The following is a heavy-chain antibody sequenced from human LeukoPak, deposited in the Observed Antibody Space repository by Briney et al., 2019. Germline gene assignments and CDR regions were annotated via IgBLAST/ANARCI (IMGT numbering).Heavy chain of an antibody. Sequence: ASVKVSCKASGYTFTGYHMHWVRQAPGQGLEWMGRINPNSGDTNYAQKFQGRVTMTRDTSISTAYMELSRLRSDDTAVYYCCSSTSSLFDYWGQGTLVTVSS. CDR2: INPNSGDT. J-gene: IGHJ4*02. CDR3: CSSTSSLFDY. CDR1: GYTFTGYH. V-gene: IGHV1-2*06. D-gene: IGHD2-2*01.